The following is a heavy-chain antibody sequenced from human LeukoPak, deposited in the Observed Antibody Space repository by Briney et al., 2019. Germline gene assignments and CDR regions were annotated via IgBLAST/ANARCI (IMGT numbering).Heavy chain of an antibody. Sequence: PGGSLRLSCAASGFTFSSYWMSWVRQAPGKGLEWVANIKQDGSEKYFVDSVKGRFTISRDNAKNSLYLQMKSLRAEDTAVYYCAWGEYYYDGGYWGQGTLVTVSS. J-gene: IGHJ4*02. D-gene: IGHD3-22*01. CDR3: AWGEYYYDGGY. V-gene: IGHV3-7*04. CDR1: GFTFSSYW. CDR2: IKQDGSEK.